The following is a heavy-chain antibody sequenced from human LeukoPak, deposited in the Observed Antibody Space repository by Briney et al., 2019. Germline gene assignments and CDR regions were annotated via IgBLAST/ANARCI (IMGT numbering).Heavy chain of an antibody. CDR1: GFTFCGYW. CDR3: ARVIYSGWEGELSD. CDR2: INSYGSTT. D-gene: IGHD6-19*01. Sequence: GGPLRLSCAPCGFTFCGYWMHYPRQAPGKGLVWVSSINSYGSTTSYADSVMGRFTISRDHAKNTLYPQMNSLRAEDTAVYYCARVIYSGWEGELSDWGQGTLVTVSS. V-gene: IGHV3-74*01. J-gene: IGHJ4*02.